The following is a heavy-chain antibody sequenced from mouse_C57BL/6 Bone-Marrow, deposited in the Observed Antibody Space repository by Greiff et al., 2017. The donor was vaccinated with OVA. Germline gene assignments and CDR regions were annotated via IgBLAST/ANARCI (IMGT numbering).Heavy chain of an antibody. CDR1: GFTFSSYA. V-gene: IGHV5-4*01. CDR3: AREGGYSVVGY. D-gene: IGHD1-1*01. Sequence: EVQLVESGGGLVKPGGSLKLSCAASGFTFSSYALSWVRQTPEKRLEWVATISDGGSYTYYPDNVKGRFTISRDNAKNNLYLQMSHLKSEDTAMYYCAREGGYSVVGYWGQGTTLTVSS. CDR2: ISDGGSYT. J-gene: IGHJ2*01.